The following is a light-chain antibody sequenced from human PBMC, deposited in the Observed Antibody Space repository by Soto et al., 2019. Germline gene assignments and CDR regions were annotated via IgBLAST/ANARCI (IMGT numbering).Light chain of an antibody. V-gene: IGKV3-15*01. Sequence: EIVMTQSPVTLSVYPGERATLSCRASQTVTSNLAWYQQKPGQPPRLLIYGASTRATGLPDRFSGSGSGTEFTLPISSLQSEDVAVYFCQQYHGWPSLTFAGGTKVEIK. CDR2: GAS. CDR1: QTVTSN. CDR3: QQYHGWPSLT. J-gene: IGKJ4*01.